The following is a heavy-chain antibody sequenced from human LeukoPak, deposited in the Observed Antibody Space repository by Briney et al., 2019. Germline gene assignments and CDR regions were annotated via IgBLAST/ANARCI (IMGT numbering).Heavy chain of an antibody. V-gene: IGHV4-39*07. Sequence: SETLSLTCTVSGGSISSSSYYWGWIRQPPGKGLEWIGSIYYSVSTYYNPSLKSRVTISVDTSKNQFSLKLSSVTAADTAVYYCARGDENETRAQGYWGQGTLVTVS. CDR1: GGSISSSSYY. D-gene: IGHD3-10*01. CDR2: IYYSVST. CDR3: ARGDENETRAQGY. J-gene: IGHJ4*02.